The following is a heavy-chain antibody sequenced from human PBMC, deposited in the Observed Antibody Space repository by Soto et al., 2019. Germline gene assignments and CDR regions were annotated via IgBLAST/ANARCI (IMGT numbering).Heavy chain of an antibody. CDR2: ISYDGINK. V-gene: IGHV3-30-3*01. Sequence: GGSLRLSCAASGFTFSSYAMHWVRQAPGKGLEWVAVISYDGINKYYADSVKGRFTISRDNSKDTLYLQMNSLRAEDTAVYYCARDSSSSWYLGGGAFDYWGQGTLVTVSS. J-gene: IGHJ4*02. CDR3: ARDSSSSWYLGGGAFDY. CDR1: GFTFSSYA. D-gene: IGHD6-13*01.